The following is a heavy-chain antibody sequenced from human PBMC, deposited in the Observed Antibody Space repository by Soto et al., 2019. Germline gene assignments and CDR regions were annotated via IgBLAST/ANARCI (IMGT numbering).Heavy chain of an antibody. J-gene: IGHJ4*02. CDR1: GYTFTSYG. CDR3: ASSRTLYYFAY. V-gene: IGHV1-18*01. Sequence: QVQLVQSGAEVKKPGASVKVSCKASGYTFTSYGISWVRQAPGQGLEWMGWISAYNGNTNYAQKLQGRVTMTTDTSTSTASMELRSLRSADTAVYYCASSRTLYYFAYWGQGTLVTVSS. CDR2: ISAYNGNT.